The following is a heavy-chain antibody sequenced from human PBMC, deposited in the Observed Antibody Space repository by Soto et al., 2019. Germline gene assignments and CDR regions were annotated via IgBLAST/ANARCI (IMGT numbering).Heavy chain of an antibody. CDR3: ARAVSSGWRKYYYYGMDV. Sequence: ASVKVSCKASGYTFTSYGISWVRQAPGQGLEWMGWISAYNGNTNYAQKLQGRVTMTTDTSTSTAYMELRSLRSDDTAVYYCARAVSSGWRKYYYYGMDVWGQGTTVTVSS. D-gene: IGHD6-19*01. J-gene: IGHJ6*02. V-gene: IGHV1-18*01. CDR2: ISAYNGNT. CDR1: GYTFTSYG.